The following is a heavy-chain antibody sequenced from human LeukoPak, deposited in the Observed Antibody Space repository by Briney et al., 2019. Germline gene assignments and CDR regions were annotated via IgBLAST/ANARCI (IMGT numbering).Heavy chain of an antibody. CDR3: ARVWGADVGYYYYYMDV. J-gene: IGHJ6*03. Sequence: GGSLRLSCAASGFTFSSYSMNWVRQAPGKGLEWVSSISSSTSYIYYADSVKGRFTISRDNAKNSLYLQMNSLRAEDTAVYYCARVWGADVGYYYYYMDVWGKGTTVTVSS. D-gene: IGHD1-26*01. CDR1: GFTFSSYS. V-gene: IGHV3-21*01. CDR2: ISSSTSYI.